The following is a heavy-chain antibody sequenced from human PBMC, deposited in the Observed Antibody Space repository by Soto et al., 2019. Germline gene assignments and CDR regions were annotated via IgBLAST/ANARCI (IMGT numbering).Heavy chain of an antibody. D-gene: IGHD3-10*01. CDR3: VKDQYYYGSGQDAFDI. V-gene: IGHV3-30-3*01. J-gene: IGHJ3*02. CDR2: ISYDGNNK. CDR1: GFTYSTYT. Sequence: GGSLRLSCAASGFTYSTYTMHWVRQAPGKGLEWVAVISYDGNNKFYADSVKGLFTISRDSTKQTLYLQMNSLRPYDTAMYYCVKDQYYYGSGQDAFDIWGQGTMVTVSS.